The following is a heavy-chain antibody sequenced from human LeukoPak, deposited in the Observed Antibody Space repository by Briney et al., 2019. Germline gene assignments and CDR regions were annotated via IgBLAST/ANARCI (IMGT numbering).Heavy chain of an antibody. CDR1: GGSFSGYY. CDR2: INHSGST. J-gene: IGHJ4*02. D-gene: IGHD3-10*01. CDR3: ARSGYSGFDY. V-gene: IGHV4-34*01. Sequence: PSETLSLTCAVYGGSFSGYYWSWIRQAPTKGLEWIGEINHSGSTNCNPSLKSRVTMSVDTSKNQFSLKLSSVTAADTAVYYCARSGYSGFDYWGQGTLVTVSS.